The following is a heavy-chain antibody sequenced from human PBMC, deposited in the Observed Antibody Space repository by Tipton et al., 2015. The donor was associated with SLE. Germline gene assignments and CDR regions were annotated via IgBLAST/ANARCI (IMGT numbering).Heavy chain of an antibody. Sequence: LTCAVSGGSISSGGYSWSWIRQPPGKGLEWIGYIYHSGSTYYNPSLKSRVTISVDRSKNQFSLKLSSVTAADTAVYYCALAAGRGNWLDPWGQGTLVTVSS. CDR3: ALAAGRGNWLDP. J-gene: IGHJ5*02. CDR2: IYHSGST. V-gene: IGHV4-30-2*01. CDR1: GGSISSGGYS. D-gene: IGHD6-13*01.